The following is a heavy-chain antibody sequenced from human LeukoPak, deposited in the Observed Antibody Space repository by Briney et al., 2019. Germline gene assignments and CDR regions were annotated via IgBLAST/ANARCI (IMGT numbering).Heavy chain of an antibody. CDR3: ARVRRYCGYNYFDAFDN. D-gene: IGHD5-12*01. CDR1: GYTFTSFG. V-gene: IGHV1-18*01. CDR2: ISTYNGDT. Sequence: ASVKVSCKSSGYTFTSFGFCWVRQAPGQGLEWMGWISTYNGDTKYVQNLQDRLTMTTDTSASTAYMELRNLRSDDTAIYYCARVRRYCGYNYFDAFDNWGQGAMVTVSS. J-gene: IGHJ3*02.